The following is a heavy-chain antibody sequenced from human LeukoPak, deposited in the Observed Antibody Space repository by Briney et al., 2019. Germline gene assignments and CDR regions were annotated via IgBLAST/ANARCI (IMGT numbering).Heavy chain of an antibody. Sequence: PGRSLRLSCTASGFTFGDYAMSWVRQAPGKGLEWVGFIRSKAYGGTTEYAASVKGRFTISRDDYKSIAYLQMNSLKTEDTAVYYCTRALYSSSWYRTTYFDYWGQGTLVTVSS. CDR2: IRSKAYGGTT. V-gene: IGHV3-49*04. CDR3: TRALYSSSWYRTTYFDY. D-gene: IGHD6-13*01. J-gene: IGHJ4*02. CDR1: GFTFGDYA.